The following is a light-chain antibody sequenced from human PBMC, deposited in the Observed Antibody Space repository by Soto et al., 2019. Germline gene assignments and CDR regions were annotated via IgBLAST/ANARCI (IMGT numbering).Light chain of an antibody. CDR1: QSVSSSY. Sequence: EIVLTQSPGTLSLSPGERATLSCRASQSVSSSYLAWYRQKPGQAPRLLIYDASNRATGIPDRFSGSGSGTDFTLTITSLEPEDFAVYYCQRFGTSPPWTFGQGTKVDIK. V-gene: IGKV3-20*01. CDR2: DAS. J-gene: IGKJ1*01. CDR3: QRFGTSPPWT.